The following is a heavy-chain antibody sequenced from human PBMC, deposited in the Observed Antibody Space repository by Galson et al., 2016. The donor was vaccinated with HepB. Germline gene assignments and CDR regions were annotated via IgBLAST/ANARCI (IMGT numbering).Heavy chain of an antibody. J-gene: IGHJ4*02. V-gene: IGHV3-33*01. CDR2: IRYDGTSNK. D-gene: IGHD3-16*01. CDR1: GFSFRNYA. Sequence: SLRLSCAGSGFSFRNYAMHWVRQAPGKGLEWVAVIRYDGTSNKYYGDSVKGRFTISRDNSKNTLFLEMNNLRAEDTAVYYCARSFYRASLGGLLMAFWGQGSLVTVSS. CDR3: ARSFYRASLGGLLMAF.